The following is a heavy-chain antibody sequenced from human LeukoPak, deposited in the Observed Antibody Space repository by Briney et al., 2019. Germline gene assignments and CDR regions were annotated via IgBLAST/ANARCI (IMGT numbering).Heavy chain of an antibody. V-gene: IGHV3-30*04. CDR2: ISYDGSNK. Sequence: GGSLRLSCAASGFTFSIYAMHWVRQAPGKGLEWVAVISYDGSNKYYADSVKGRFTISRDNSKDTLYLQMNSLRAEDTAVYYCARDWTQYYDFWSAPEPYFDYWGQGTLVTVSP. D-gene: IGHD3-3*01. CDR1: GFTFSIYA. CDR3: ARDWTQYYDFWSAPEPYFDY. J-gene: IGHJ4*02.